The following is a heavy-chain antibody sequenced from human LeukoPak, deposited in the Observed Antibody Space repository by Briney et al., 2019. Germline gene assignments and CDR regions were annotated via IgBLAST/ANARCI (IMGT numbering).Heavy chain of an antibody. CDR2: IKQDETEK. J-gene: IGHJ4*02. CDR3: ARDRALYFGEFAFDY. Sequence: PGGSLSLSCAASGFPFSNYWMTWVRQAPGRGLERVAHIKQDETEKYYVESVEGRFTIARDNGQNLLYLQLASLRAEDTAVYYCARDRALYFGEFAFDYWGQGTLVTVSS. CDR1: GFPFSNYW. V-gene: IGHV3-7*03. D-gene: IGHD3-10*01.